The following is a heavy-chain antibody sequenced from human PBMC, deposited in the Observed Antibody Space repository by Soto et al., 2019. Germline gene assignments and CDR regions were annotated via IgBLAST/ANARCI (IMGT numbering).Heavy chain of an antibody. CDR3: ARAPITMVRGTYYSGGDY. J-gene: IGHJ4*02. CDR1: GFTFSSYG. CDR2: IWYDGSNK. V-gene: IGHV3-33*01. Sequence: PGGSLRLSCAASGFTFSSYGMHWVRQAPGKGLEWVAVIWYDGSNKYYADSVKGRFTISRDNSKNTLYLQMNSLRAEDTAVYYCARAPITMVRGTYYSGGDYWGQGTLVTVSS. D-gene: IGHD3-10*01.